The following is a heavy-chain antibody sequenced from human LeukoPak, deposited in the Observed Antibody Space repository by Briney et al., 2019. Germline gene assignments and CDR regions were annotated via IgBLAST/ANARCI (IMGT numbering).Heavy chain of an antibody. V-gene: IGHV4-4*07. CDR2: IYTSGST. J-gene: IGHJ4*02. D-gene: IGHD4-17*01. CDR3: ARGEQYYGDLTLDY. CDR1: GGSISSYY. Sequence: SETLSLTCTVSGGSISSYYWSWIRQPAGKGLEWIGRIYTSGSTNYNPSLKSRVTMSVDTSKNQFSLKLSSVTAADTAVYYCARGEQYYGDLTLDYWGQGTLVTVSS.